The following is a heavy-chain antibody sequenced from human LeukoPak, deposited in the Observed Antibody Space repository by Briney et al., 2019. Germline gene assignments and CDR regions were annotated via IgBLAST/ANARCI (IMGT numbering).Heavy chain of an antibody. CDR2: MYSSGST. CDR1: GGSVSSGSRY. Sequence: PSETPSLTCTVSGGSVSSGSRYWSWIRQPPGKELEWIGYMYSSGSTNYNPSLKSRVTISIDTSKNQFSLKLSSVSAADTAVYYCARYPGFGEFPWGQGTLVTVSS. D-gene: IGHD3-10*01. J-gene: IGHJ5*02. CDR3: ARYPGFGEFP. V-gene: IGHV4-61*01.